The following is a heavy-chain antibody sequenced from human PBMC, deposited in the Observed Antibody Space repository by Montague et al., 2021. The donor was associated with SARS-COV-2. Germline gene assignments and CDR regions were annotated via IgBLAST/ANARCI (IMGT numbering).Heavy chain of an antibody. J-gene: IGHJ6*03. D-gene: IGHD3-10*01. CDR1: GTSLSGYY. Sequence: SDTLSLTCAVHGTSLSGYYWNWIRQPPGKGLEWIGEINHGGSTKXSPSLKSRLTISADTSKNQFSLKLTSVAAADTAVYYCARLRDGVVPSPILGVGPYYSYYYMDVWGRGTTVTVSS. V-gene: IGHV4-34*01. CDR2: INHGGST. CDR3: ARLRDGVVPSPILGVGPYYSYYYMDV.